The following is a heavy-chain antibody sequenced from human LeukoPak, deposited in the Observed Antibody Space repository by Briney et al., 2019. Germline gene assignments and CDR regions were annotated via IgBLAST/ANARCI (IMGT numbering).Heavy chain of an antibody. V-gene: IGHV3-21*01. CDR1: GFTFSSYT. Sequence: GGSPRLSCAASGFTFSSYTMNWVRQAPGKGLEWVSSISTSSSYIYYADSVKGRFTISRDNAKNSLYLQMNSLRAEDTAVYYCARDTQPDGMDVWGQGTTVTVSS. D-gene: IGHD5-18*01. J-gene: IGHJ6*02. CDR2: ISTSSSYI. CDR3: ARDTQPDGMDV.